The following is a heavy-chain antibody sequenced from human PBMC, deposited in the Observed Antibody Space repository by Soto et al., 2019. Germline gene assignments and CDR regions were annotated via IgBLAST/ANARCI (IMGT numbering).Heavy chain of an antibody. D-gene: IGHD5-12*01. V-gene: IGHV4-30-4*01. J-gene: IGHJ4*02. CDR2: IYYSGST. CDR1: GGSISSGDYY. CDR3: ARGADGHLEMATITFDY. Sequence: QVQPQESGPGLVKPSQTLSLTCTVSGGSISSGDYYWSWIRQPPGKGLEWIGYIYYSGSTYYNPSLRSRVTISVDTSKNQFSLKLSSVTAADTAVYYCARGADGHLEMATITFDYWGQGTLVTVSS.